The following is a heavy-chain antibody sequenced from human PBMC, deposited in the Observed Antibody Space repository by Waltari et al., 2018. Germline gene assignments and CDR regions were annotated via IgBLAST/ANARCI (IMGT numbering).Heavy chain of an antibody. Sequence: QVQLQESGPGLVKPSETLSLTCTVSGGSISSYYWSWIRQPPGKGLAWIGYIYYSGSTNYNPSLKSRVTISVDTSKNQFSLKLSSVTAADTAVYYCARDVGYDFWSGYLNWFDPWGQGTLVTVSS. CDR2: IYYSGST. D-gene: IGHD3-3*01. V-gene: IGHV4-59*01. J-gene: IGHJ5*02. CDR1: GGSISSYY. CDR3: ARDVGYDFWSGYLNWFDP.